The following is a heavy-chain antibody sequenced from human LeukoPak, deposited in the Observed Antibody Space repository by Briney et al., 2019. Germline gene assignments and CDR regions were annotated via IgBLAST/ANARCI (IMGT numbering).Heavy chain of an antibody. Sequence: QPGGSLRLSCVGSEFPFSSYEMNWVRQAPGKGLEWLSYISASGSGSNILYADSVKGRFTISRDNAKNSLYLQMNSLRAEDTGVYYCVRVRRDGSNFDFWGQGTLVTVSS. CDR1: EFPFSSYE. D-gene: IGHD5-24*01. CDR3: VRVRRDGSNFDF. CDR2: ISASGSGSNI. J-gene: IGHJ4*02. V-gene: IGHV3-48*03.